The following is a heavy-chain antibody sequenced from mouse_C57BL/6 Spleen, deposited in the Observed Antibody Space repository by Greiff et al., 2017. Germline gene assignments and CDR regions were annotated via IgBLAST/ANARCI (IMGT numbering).Heavy chain of an antibody. CDR2: INPNNGGT. CDR3: ARRQHSSGYFDY. D-gene: IGHD3-2*02. CDR1: GYTFTDYN. Sequence: EVQLQQSGPELVKPGASVKMSCKASGYTFTDYNMHWVKQSHGKSLEWIGYINPNNGGTRYNQKFKGKATLTVNKSSSTAYMELRSLTSEDSAVYYCARRQHSSGYFDYWGQGTTLTVSS. V-gene: IGHV1-22*01. J-gene: IGHJ2*01.